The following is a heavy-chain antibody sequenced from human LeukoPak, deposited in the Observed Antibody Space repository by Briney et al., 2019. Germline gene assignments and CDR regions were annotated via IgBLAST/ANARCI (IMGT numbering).Heavy chain of an antibody. V-gene: IGHV4-39*07. CDR1: GSSISSSSYY. J-gene: IGHJ4*02. CDR2: IYYSGST. Sequence: SETLSLTCTVSGSSISSSSYYWGWMRQPPGNGLEWIGSIYYSGSTYYNPSLKSRVIISVDTSKNQFSLKLSSVTAADTAVYYCARVKRDSSGYYCHDYWGQGTLVTVSS. CDR3: ARVKRDSSGYYCHDY. D-gene: IGHD3-22*01.